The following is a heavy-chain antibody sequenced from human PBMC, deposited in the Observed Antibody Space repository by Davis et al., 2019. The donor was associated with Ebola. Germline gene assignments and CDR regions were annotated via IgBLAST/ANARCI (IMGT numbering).Heavy chain of an antibody. CDR2: ISAYNGNT. J-gene: IGHJ4*02. CDR3: ARGLTPHDDYGAGD. V-gene: IGHV1-18*01. Sequence: SVPVSRQASGYTFTSHGISWVRQAPGQGLEWMGWISAYNGNTNYAQKLQGRVTMTTDTSTSTPYMELRSLRSDDTAVYYCARGLTPHDDYGAGDWGQGTLVTVSS. CDR1: GYTFTSHG. D-gene: IGHD4-17*01.